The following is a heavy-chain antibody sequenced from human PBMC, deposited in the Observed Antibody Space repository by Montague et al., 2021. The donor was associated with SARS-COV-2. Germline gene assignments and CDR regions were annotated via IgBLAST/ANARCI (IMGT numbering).Heavy chain of an antibody. V-gene: IGHV4-59*01. Sequence: SETLSLTCTVSGGSISSYYWSWIRQPPGKGLEWIGYIYYSGSTNYNPSLKSRVTMSVDTSKNQFSLKLSSVTAADTAVYHCARGIFTIPFIPAHYYMDVWGKGTTVTVSS. CDR2: IYYSGST. CDR3: ARGIFTIPFIPAHYYMDV. D-gene: IGHD3-3*01. CDR1: GGSISSYY. J-gene: IGHJ6*03.